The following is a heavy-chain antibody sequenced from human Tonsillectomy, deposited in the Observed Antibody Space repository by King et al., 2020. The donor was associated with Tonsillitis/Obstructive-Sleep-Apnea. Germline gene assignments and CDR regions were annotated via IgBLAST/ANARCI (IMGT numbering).Heavy chain of an antibody. J-gene: IGHJ4*02. CDR3: ARTTLTIYYFDY. V-gene: IGHV4-39*07. D-gene: IGHD4-17*01. Sequence: QLVESGPGLVKPSETLSLTCAVSGGSISNTNYFWGWLRQPPGKGLEWIGGIYYSGSTDYNPSLKSRVTMSVDTSKNQFSLRPRSVTAADTAVYYCARTTLTIYYFDYWGQGTLVTVSS. CDR1: GGSISNTNYF. CDR2: IYYSGST.